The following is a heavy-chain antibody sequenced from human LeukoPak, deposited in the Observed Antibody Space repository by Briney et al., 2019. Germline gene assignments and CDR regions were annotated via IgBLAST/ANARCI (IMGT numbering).Heavy chain of an antibody. CDR1: GFTFSSYG. Sequence: PGGALRLSCAASGFTFSSYGMHWVRQAPGKGLEWVTFIRNDGTNKYYTDSVKGRFTISRDDSKNTLYLQMNSLRAEDTAAYYCAKRDDYSNYAFDCWGQGTLVTVSS. D-gene: IGHD4-11*01. CDR2: IRNDGTNK. CDR3: AKRDDYSNYAFDC. J-gene: IGHJ4*02. V-gene: IGHV3-30*02.